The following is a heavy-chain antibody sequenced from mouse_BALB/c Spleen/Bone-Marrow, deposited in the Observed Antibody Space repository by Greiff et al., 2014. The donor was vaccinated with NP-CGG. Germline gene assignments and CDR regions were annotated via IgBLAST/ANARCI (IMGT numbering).Heavy chain of an antibody. V-gene: IGHV14-3*02. CDR2: IDPANGYP. CDR3: ATYCYGSSYGFAY. Sequence: VQLQQSGAELVKPGASVKLSCTASGFNIKDTYMHWVKQRPEQGLEWIGRIDPANGYPKYDPKFQGKATIKADTSSNTAYLQLSIQTSRVTAVDSGATYCYGSSYGFAYWGQGTLVTVSA. J-gene: IGHJ3*01. CDR1: GFNIKDTY. D-gene: IGHD1-1*01.